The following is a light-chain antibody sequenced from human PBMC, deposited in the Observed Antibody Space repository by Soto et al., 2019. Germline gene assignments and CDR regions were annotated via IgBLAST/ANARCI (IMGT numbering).Light chain of an antibody. V-gene: IGLV2-14*01. CDR2: EVS. CDR3: NSYSGGDSGV. CDR1: SSDVGAYNY. J-gene: IGLJ3*02. Sequence: QSALTQPASVSGSPGQSVTISCTGTSSDVGAYNYVSWYQQYPGKAPKLLIYEVSNRPSGASNRFSGSKSGNTASLTISGLQAADEADYYCNSYSGGDSGVFGGGTKVTVL.